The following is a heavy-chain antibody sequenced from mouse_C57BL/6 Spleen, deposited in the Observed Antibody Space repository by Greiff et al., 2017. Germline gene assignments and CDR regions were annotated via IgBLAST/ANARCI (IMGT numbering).Heavy chain of an antibody. CDR3: ARRDSNYRFDD. CDR1: GYTFTDYY. J-gene: IGHJ2*01. D-gene: IGHD2-5*01. V-gene: IGHV1-26*01. Sequence: EVQLQQSGPELVQPGASVKISCKASGYTFTDYYMNWVQQSHGKSLEWIGDINPNNSGTSYNQKFKGKATLTVDKSSSTAYMELRSLTSEDSAVYYCARRDSNYRFDDWGQGTTLTVSS. CDR2: INPNNSGT.